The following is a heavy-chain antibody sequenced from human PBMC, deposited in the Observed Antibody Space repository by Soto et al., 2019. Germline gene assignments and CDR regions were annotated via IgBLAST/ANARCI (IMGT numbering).Heavy chain of an antibody. CDR1: GGSFSRFY. CDR3: ARDSSGYYYGSGSPPSLGY. J-gene: IGHJ4*02. V-gene: IGHV4-34*01. Sequence: SETLSLTCAVSGGSFSRFYWSWIRQPPGMGLDWIGEISHRGSTSYNSSLKGRVTISIDTSKRQFSLKLSSMTSADTAVYYCARDSSGYYYGSGSPPSLGYWGQGTLVTVSS. CDR2: ISHRGST. D-gene: IGHD3-10*01.